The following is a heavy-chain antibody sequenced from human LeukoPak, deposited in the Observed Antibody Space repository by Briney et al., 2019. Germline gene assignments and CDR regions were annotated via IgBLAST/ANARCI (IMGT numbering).Heavy chain of an antibody. J-gene: IGHJ4*02. CDR1: GGSINTYY. Sequence: TSETLSLTCTVSGGSINTYYWSWVRQPPGKGLEWIGYIYSTGSTDYNPSLKSRLTISVDTSKNHFSLKLSSVTAADTAVYYCARHTLYPGARAVSGTPFDYWGQGTLVTVFS. CDR3: ARHTLYPGARAVSGTPFDY. V-gene: IGHV4-59*08. CDR2: IYSTGST. D-gene: IGHD6-19*01.